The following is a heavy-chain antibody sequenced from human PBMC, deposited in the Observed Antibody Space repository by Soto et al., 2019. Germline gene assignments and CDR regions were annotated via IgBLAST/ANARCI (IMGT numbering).Heavy chain of an antibody. Sequence: SATLSLTCSVSGASVSSGYYYLSWILEPPGEGVEWIAYIDYSGSTNCNPSLKSRVTISVDTSSNRFSLKLSSVTAAATAVYYCAKGKRPVWIHKRITISGVVIGHYEMDDWGQGTTVTVSS. CDR2: IDYSGST. D-gene: IGHD3-3*01. V-gene: IGHV4-61*01. J-gene: IGHJ6*02. CDR3: AKGKRPVWIHKRITISGVVIGHYEMDD. CDR1: GASVSSGYYY.